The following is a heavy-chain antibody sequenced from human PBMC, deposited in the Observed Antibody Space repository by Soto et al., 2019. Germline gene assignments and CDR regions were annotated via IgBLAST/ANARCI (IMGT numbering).Heavy chain of an antibody. CDR1: GYTFTSYG. Sequence: QVQLVQYGAEVKKPGASVKVSCKASGYTFTSYGISWVRQAPGQGLEWMGWISAYNGNTNYAQKLQGRVTMTTDTSTSTADMELRSLRSDDTAVYYCARVGDTAMAYWYFDLWGRGTLVTVSS. D-gene: IGHD5-18*01. CDR3: ARVGDTAMAYWYFDL. J-gene: IGHJ2*01. V-gene: IGHV1-18*01. CDR2: ISAYNGNT.